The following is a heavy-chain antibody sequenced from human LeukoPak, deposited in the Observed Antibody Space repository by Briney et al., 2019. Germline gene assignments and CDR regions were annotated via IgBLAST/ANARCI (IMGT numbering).Heavy chain of an antibody. J-gene: IGHJ4*02. CDR2: FSGTSTN. CDR1: GFTFSSYA. D-gene: IGHD5-18*01. CDR3: AKNLNSYGYY. Sequence: GGSLRLSCAASGFTFSSYAMSWVRQAPGKGLEWVSTFSGTSTNSYADAVKGRVTISRDNSKNSLYLQMNSLRTEDTALYYCAKNLNSYGYYWGQGTLVTVSS. V-gene: IGHV3-23*01.